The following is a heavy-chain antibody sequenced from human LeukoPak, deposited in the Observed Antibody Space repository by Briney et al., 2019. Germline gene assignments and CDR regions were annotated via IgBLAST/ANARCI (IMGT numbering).Heavy chain of an antibody. CDR1: GGSISTYY. J-gene: IGHJ4*02. D-gene: IGHD1-1*01. V-gene: IGHV4-59*01. Sequence: PSETLSLTCTVFGGSISTYYWSWIRQPPGKGLEWIGYIYYSGSTNYNPSLKSRVTISVDTSKNQFSLKLSSVTAADTAVYYSATTIYNPSLKSRVTISVDASKNRSSLKLRSVTGLRPLQNRWSIRPITVFRGFIITPFDYWGQGTLVTVSS. CDR3: ATTIYNPSLKSRVTISVDASKNRSSLKLRSVTGLRPLQNRWSIRPITVFRGFIITPFDY. CDR2: IYYSGST.